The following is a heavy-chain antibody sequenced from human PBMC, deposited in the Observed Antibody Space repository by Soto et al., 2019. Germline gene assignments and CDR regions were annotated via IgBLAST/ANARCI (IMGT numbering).Heavy chain of an antibody. V-gene: IGHV1-2*02. CDR3: ARDFYDSTGHY. D-gene: IGHD3-22*01. CDR1: GYTFTGYY. Sequence: VKVSCKASGYTFTGYYIHWVRQAPGQGLEWMGWINPNSGGTNYAQNFQGRVTMTRDTSISTAFMELSRLRSDDTAIYYCARDFYDSTGHYWGQGTLVTVSS. CDR2: INPNSGGT. J-gene: IGHJ4*02.